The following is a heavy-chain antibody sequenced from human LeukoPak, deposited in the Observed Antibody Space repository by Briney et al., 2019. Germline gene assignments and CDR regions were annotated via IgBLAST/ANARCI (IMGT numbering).Heavy chain of an antibody. Sequence: GGSLRLSCTASGFTFGDYAMSWFRQAPGKGLEWVGFIRSKAYGGTTEYAASVKGRFTISRDDSKSIAYLQMNSLKTEDTAVYYCTRGGGGSDYYYYGMDVWGQGTTVTVSS. CDR2: IRSKAYGGTT. CDR3: TRGGGGSDYYYYGMDV. V-gene: IGHV3-49*03. J-gene: IGHJ6*02. D-gene: IGHD1-26*01. CDR1: GFTFGDYA.